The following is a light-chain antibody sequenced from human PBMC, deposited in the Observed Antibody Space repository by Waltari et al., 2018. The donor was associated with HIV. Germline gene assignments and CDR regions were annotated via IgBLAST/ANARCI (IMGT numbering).Light chain of an antibody. CDR3: AAWDDSLNGPL. CDR1: SSNVGRNS. J-gene: IGLJ2*01. V-gene: IGLV1-44*01. CDR2: KTN. Sequence: QSVLTQPPSPSGTPGQRVTISCSGSSSNVGRNSVSWYRQFPGTAPKLLIYKTNQRPAGGPDRFSGSKSGTSASLAISGLQSDDESVYYCAAWDDSLNGPLFGGGTQLTVL.